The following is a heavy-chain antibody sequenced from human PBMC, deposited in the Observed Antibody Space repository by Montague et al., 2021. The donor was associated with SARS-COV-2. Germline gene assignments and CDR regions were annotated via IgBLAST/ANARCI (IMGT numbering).Heavy chain of an antibody. V-gene: IGHV4-34*01. Sequence: SESLSLMCAVYGWSFSGYYWSWIRQPPGKGLEWIGEINQSGSTNYNPSLNSRVTLSVDTSKKQFSLKLSSLTAADTAVYYCARVAGGYYHDSSAYFDYWGQGSLVTVS. CDR3: ARVAGGYYHDSSAYFDY. J-gene: IGHJ4*02. CDR1: GWSFSGYY. CDR2: INQSGST. D-gene: IGHD3-22*01.